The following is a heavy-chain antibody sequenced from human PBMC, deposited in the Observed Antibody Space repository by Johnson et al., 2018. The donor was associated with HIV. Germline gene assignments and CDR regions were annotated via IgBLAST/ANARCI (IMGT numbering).Heavy chain of an antibody. CDR2: ISYDGSNK. Sequence: QVQLVESGGGLIQPGGSLRLSCAASGFTFSSYAMHWVRQAPGKGLEWVAVISYDGSNKYYADSVKGRFTISRDNSKNTLYLQMNSLRAEETAVYYCARDRAVAATSGAGAFDIWGQGTMVTVSS. D-gene: IGHD2-15*01. V-gene: IGHV3-30*04. CDR1: GFTFSSYA. CDR3: ARDRAVAATSGAGAFDI. J-gene: IGHJ3*02.